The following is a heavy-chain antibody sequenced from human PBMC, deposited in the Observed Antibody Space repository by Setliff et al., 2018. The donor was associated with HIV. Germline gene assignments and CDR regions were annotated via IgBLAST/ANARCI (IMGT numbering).Heavy chain of an antibody. CDR3: ARGGSTWGGRASFDY. Sequence: ASVKVSCKASGYTFNNFYMHWVRQAPVQGLEWMGIINPSGGSATSAQKFQDRVTMTMDTSTTTVYMDLSSLTSEDTAIYYCARGGSTWGGRASFDYWGQGTLVTVSS. J-gene: IGHJ4*02. CDR2: INPSGGSA. D-gene: IGHD1-26*01. V-gene: IGHV1-46*02. CDR1: GYTFNNFY.